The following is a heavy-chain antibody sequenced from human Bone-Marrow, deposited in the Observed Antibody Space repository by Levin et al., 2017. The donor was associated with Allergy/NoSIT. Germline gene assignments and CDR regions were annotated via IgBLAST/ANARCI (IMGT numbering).Heavy chain of an antibody. J-gene: IGHJ6*02. CDR3: ARVRGYCSGGRCPPSAYYYYGMDV. CDR2: ISYSGST. Sequence: SETLSLTCNVSGYSISVYHWSWIRQPPGKGLEWIGYISYSGSTKYNPSLESRLTISVDSSKQYFSLNLKSVTAADTAVYYCARVRGYCSGGRCPPSAYYYYGMDVWGQGTTVTVSS. V-gene: IGHV4-59*01. D-gene: IGHD2-15*01. CDR1: GYSISVYH.